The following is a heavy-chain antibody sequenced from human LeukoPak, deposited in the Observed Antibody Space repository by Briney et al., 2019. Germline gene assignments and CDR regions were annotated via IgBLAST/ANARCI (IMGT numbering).Heavy chain of an antibody. V-gene: IGHV4-39*07. D-gene: IGHD2-2*02. CDR3: ARVPECSTASCFTSYFDS. CDR2: ICYGGSP. Sequence: SETLSLTCTVSGDPISSSAYCWGWIRQPPGKGLEWIGSICYGGSPYYSPSLLSRVTTSVDTSKNQFSLKLNSVTAADTAVYYCARVPECSTASCFTSYFDSWGQGTLATVSS. J-gene: IGHJ4*02. CDR1: GDPISSSAYC.